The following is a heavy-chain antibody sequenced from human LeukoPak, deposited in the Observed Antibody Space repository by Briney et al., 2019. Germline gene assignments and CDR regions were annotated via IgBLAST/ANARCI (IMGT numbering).Heavy chain of an antibody. V-gene: IGHV1-2*02. CDR3: ARDLHRDDTDY. CDR1: GYTFTGYY. D-gene: IGHD3-9*01. Sequence: GASVKVSCKASGYTFTGYYTHWVRQAPGQGLEWMGGINPNSGGTNYAQKFQGRVTMTRDTSISTAYMELSRLRSDDTAVYYCARDLHRDDTDYWGQGTLVTVSS. J-gene: IGHJ4*02. CDR2: INPNSGGT.